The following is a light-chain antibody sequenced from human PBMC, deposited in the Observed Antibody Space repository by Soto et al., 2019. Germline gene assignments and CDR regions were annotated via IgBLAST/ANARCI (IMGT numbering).Light chain of an antibody. Sequence: EIVLTQSPATLSLSPGERATLSCRASQSVSSYLAWYQQKSGQAPRLLIYDASNRATGIPARFSGSGSGTAFTLTISSLEPEDFAVYYGQQRSNWPPLTFVGGTKVYIK. J-gene: IGKJ4*01. CDR1: QSVSSY. CDR3: QQRSNWPPLT. CDR2: DAS. V-gene: IGKV3-11*01.